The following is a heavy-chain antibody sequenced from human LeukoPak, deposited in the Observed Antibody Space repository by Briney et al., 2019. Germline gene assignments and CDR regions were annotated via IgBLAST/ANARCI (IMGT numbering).Heavy chain of an antibody. Sequence: GESLKISCKGSGYSFTSYWIAWVRQMPGKGLEWMGIIYPGDSDTRYSPSFQGQVTISADKSISTAYLQWSSLKASDTAMYYCARRSTYGSGTNYLFDYWGQGTLVTVSS. D-gene: IGHD3-10*01. J-gene: IGHJ4*02. V-gene: IGHV5-51*01. CDR3: ARRSTYGSGTNYLFDY. CDR1: GYSFTSYW. CDR2: IYPGDSDT.